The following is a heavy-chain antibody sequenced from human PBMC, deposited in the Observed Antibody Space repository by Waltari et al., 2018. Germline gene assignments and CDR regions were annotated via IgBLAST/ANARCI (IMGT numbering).Heavy chain of an antibody. D-gene: IGHD6-19*01. Sequence: QVQLVQSGAEVKKPGASVKVSCKVSGYTLTELSMHWVRQAPGKGLEWMGGFDPEDGETIYAQKFQGRVTMTEDESTSTAYMELSSLRSEDTAVYYCARDPPVAVAGLDAFDIWGQGTMVTVSS. V-gene: IGHV1-24*01. CDR1: GYTLTELS. CDR3: ARDPPVAVAGLDAFDI. J-gene: IGHJ3*02. CDR2: FDPEDGET.